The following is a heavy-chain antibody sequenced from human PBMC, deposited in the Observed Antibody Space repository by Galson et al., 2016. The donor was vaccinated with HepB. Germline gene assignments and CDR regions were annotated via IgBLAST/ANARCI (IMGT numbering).Heavy chain of an antibody. J-gene: IGHJ4*02. Sequence: SLRLSCAASGFSFSTYWMHWVRQAPGKGLVWVSYIHKDETTTTYADSVKGRFTISRDNAKNTLYLQMNSLRAEDTAVYYCARGGYYETIDSWGQGTLVIVSS. V-gene: IGHV3-74*01. D-gene: IGHD1-26*01. CDR3: ARGGYYETIDS. CDR2: IHKDETTT. CDR1: GFSFSTYW.